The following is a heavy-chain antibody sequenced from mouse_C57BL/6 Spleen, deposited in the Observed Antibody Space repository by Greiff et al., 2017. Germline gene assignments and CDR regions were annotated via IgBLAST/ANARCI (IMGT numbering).Heavy chain of an antibody. CDR3: ARQEDYYGSSPWFAY. J-gene: IGHJ3*01. D-gene: IGHD1-1*01. CDR2: ISSGSSTI. CDR1: GFTFSDYG. Sequence: DVMLVESGGGLVKPGGSLKLSCAASGFTFSDYGMHWVRQAPEKGLEWVAYISSGSSTIYYADTVKGRFTISRDNAKNTLFLQMTSLRSEDTAMYYCARQEDYYGSSPWFAYWGQGTLVTVSA. V-gene: IGHV5-17*01.